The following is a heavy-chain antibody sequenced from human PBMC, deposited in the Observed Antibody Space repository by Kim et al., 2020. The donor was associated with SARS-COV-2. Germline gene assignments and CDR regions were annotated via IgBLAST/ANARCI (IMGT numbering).Heavy chain of an antibody. CDR2: ISGSGGST. V-gene: IGHV3-23*01. Sequence: GGSLRLSCAASGFTFSSYAMSWVRQAPGKGLEWVSAISGSGGSTYYADSVKGRFTISRDNSKNTLYLQMNSLRAEDTAVYYCAKAEGVLLGFGEYYFDYWGHGTLVTVSS. D-gene: IGHD3-10*01. CDR1: GFTFSSYA. J-gene: IGHJ4*01. CDR3: AKAEGVLLGFGEYYFDY.